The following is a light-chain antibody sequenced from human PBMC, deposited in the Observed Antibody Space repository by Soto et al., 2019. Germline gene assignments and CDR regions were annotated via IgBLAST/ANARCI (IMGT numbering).Light chain of an antibody. CDR3: CSYAGSYTWV. Sequence: QSALTQPPSASGSPGQSVTISCTGTSSDVGAYKYVSWYQQHPGKAPKLMIYAVSERPSGVPDRFSGSKSGNTASLTISGLQAEDEADYYCCSYAGSYTWVFGGGTKVTVL. V-gene: IGLV2-8*01. J-gene: IGLJ3*02. CDR2: AVS. CDR1: SSDVGAYKY.